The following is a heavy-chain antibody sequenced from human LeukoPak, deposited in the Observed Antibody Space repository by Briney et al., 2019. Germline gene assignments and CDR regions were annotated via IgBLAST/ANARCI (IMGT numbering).Heavy chain of an antibody. CDR2: ISSSGSTI. V-gene: IGHV3-11*01. CDR1: GFTFSDYY. Sequence: GGSLRLSCAASGFTFSDYYMSWIRQAPGKGLEWVSYISSSGSTIYYADPVKGRFTISRDNAKNSLYLQMNSLRAEDTAVYYCARSPSGDFWSGYYSVTGYYFDYWGQGTLVTVSS. J-gene: IGHJ4*02. CDR3: ARSPSGDFWSGYYSVTGYYFDY. D-gene: IGHD3-3*01.